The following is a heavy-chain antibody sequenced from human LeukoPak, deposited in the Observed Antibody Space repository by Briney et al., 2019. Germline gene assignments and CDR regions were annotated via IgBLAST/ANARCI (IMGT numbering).Heavy chain of an antibody. CDR2: TSTSGSTI. CDR3: ARPSYTAMVTGPAFDI. J-gene: IGHJ3*02. CDR1: GFTFSSYE. D-gene: IGHD5-18*01. V-gene: IGHV3-48*03. Sequence: PRESLRLSCAASGFTFSSYEMNWVRQAPGKGLEWVSYTSTSGSTIYYADSVKGRFTISRDNAKNSLYLQMNSLRAEDTAVYYCARPSYTAMVTGPAFDIWGQGTMVTVSS.